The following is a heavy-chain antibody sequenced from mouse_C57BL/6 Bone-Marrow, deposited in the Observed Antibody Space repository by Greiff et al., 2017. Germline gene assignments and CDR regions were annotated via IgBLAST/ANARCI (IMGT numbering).Heavy chain of an antibody. CDR1: GYTFTSYW. Sequence: QVQLQQPGAELVKPGASVKLSCKASGYTFTSYWMHWVKQRPGQGLEWIGMIHPNSGSTNYNEKFKSKATLTVDKSSSTAYMQLSSLTSEDSAVYYCAREGGYYPWFAYWGQWTLVTVSA. J-gene: IGHJ3*01. CDR3: AREGGYYPWFAY. D-gene: IGHD2-1*01. CDR2: IHPNSGST. V-gene: IGHV1-64*01.